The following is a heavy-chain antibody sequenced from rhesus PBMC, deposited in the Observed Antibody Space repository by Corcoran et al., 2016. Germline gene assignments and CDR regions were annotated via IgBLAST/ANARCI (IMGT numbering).Heavy chain of an antibody. CDR2: IRKKANGGTA. CDR3: AKRGGWSDYSYGLDS. Sequence: EVRLVEAGGGLVQAGGSLRLSCAASGFTCTDHYMIWFRQAPAQGPGWVGFIRKKANGGTAEYAASVKGRFTISGDDSNSIASLQMNSLKTGDTAVYCCAKRGGWSDYSYGLDSWGQGVVVTVSS. D-gene: IGHD3-22*01. CDR1: GFTCTDHY. J-gene: IGHJ6*01. V-gene: IGHV3-116*02.